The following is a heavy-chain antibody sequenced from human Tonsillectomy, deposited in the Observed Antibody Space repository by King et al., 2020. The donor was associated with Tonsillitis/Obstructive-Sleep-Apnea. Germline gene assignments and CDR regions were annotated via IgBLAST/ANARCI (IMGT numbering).Heavy chain of an antibody. Sequence: QLQESGPGLVKPSETLSLTCSVSVGSISSRDFYWGWIRQPPGKGLEWIASIYYNGDTYYNPSLESRVTISVDTSKNQFSLRLSSVTAADTSVYYCAIHDHDSNSYYFMDVWGKGTTVTVSS. J-gene: IGHJ6*03. CDR3: AIHDHDSNSYYFMDV. CDR2: IYYNGDT. CDR1: VGSISSRDFY. D-gene: IGHD2-21*02. V-gene: IGHV4-39*01.